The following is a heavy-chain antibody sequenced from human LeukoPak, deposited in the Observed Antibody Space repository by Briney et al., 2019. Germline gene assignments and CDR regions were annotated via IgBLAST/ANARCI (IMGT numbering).Heavy chain of an antibody. CDR3: ARDGSGSGSYPFDY. CDR1: GFTFSSYW. V-gene: IGHV3-7*01. Sequence: GGSLSLSCAASGFTFSSYWMSWVRQAPGKGLEWVANIKQDGSEKYYVDSVKGRFTISRDNAKNSLYLQMNSLRAENTAVYYCARDGSGSGSYPFDYWGQGTLVTVSS. J-gene: IGHJ4*02. CDR2: IKQDGSEK. D-gene: IGHD3-10*01.